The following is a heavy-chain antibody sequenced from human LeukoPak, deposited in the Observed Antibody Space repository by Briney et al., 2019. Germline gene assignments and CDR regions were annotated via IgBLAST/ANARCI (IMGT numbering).Heavy chain of an antibody. Sequence: GGSLRLSCAASGFTFSSYWMSWVRQAPGKGLEWVANIRQDGNEKYYVDSVKGRFIISRDNAKNSLYLQINSLRAEDTAVYFCATSRLEWLFDFYYWGQGTLVTVSS. CDR2: IRQDGNEK. J-gene: IGHJ4*02. CDR1: GFTFSSYW. V-gene: IGHV3-7*03. D-gene: IGHD3-3*01. CDR3: ATSRLEWLFDFYY.